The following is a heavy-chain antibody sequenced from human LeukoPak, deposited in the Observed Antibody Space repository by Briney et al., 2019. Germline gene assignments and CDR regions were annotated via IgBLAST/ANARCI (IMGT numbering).Heavy chain of an antibody. CDR2: IRSNGGST. CDR3: ARDAIPSVATTLDLYYYYYYMDV. Sequence: NPGGSLRLSCAASGFTFSRHAMHWVRQAPGKGLEYVSGIRSNGGSTYYANSVKGRFTISRDNSKNTLYLQMGSLRAEDMAVYYCARDAIPSVATTLDLYYYYYYMDVWGKGTTVTISS. V-gene: IGHV3-64*01. CDR1: GFTFSRHA. J-gene: IGHJ6*03. D-gene: IGHD5-12*01.